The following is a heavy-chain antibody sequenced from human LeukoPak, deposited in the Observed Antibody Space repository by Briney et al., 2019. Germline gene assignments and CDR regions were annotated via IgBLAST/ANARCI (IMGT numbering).Heavy chain of an antibody. CDR1: GFTFSSYS. J-gene: IGHJ4*02. Sequence: KAGGSLRLSCAASGFTFSSYSMNWVRQAPGKGLEWVSSISSSSSYTYYADSVKGRFTISRDNAKNSLYLQMNSLRAEDTAVYYCARNYDILTGLPYFDYWGQGTLVTVSS. D-gene: IGHD3-9*01. CDR3: ARNYDILTGLPYFDY. V-gene: IGHV3-21*01. CDR2: ISSSSSYT.